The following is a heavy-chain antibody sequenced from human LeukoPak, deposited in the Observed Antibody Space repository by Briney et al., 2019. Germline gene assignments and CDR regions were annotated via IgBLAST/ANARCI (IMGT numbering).Heavy chain of an antibody. CDR1: GFSFSSYV. J-gene: IGHJ4*02. V-gene: IGHV3-23*01. CDR3: AKCHIRMSTVCFFDA. D-gene: IGHD5/OR15-5a*01. CDR2: IGVRGDDT. Sequence: PGGTLRLSCAASGFSFSSYVMSWVRRAPGKGLEWVSGIGVRGDDTYYADSVKGRFTISRDNSDNTLYLQMNSLRAEDTAIYYCAKCHIRMSTVCFFDAWGQGTRVTVSS.